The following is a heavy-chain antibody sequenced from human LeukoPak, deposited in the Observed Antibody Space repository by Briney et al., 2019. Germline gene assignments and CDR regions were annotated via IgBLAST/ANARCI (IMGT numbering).Heavy chain of an antibody. J-gene: IGHJ4*02. CDR1: GITFITSA. CDR3: AKLLRGTVVPYYDY. D-gene: IGHD3-10*01. CDR2: ISGSGGST. V-gene: IGHV3-23*01. Sequence: GGSLRLSCAASGITFITSAMSWVRQAPGKGLEWVSAISGSGGSTYYADSVKGRFTISRDNSKNTLHLQMNSLRVEDTAVYHCAKLLRGTVVPYYDYWGQGTLVTVSS.